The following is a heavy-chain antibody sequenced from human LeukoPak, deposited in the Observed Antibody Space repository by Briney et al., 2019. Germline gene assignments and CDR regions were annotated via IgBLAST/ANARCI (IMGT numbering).Heavy chain of an antibody. D-gene: IGHD7-27*01. V-gene: IGHV3-74*01. CDR2: LSGDGRIT. Sequence: GGSLRLSCAASGFSLNTDLMHWVRQAPGKGLVWVSRLSGDGRITSYADPGKGRFTISRDNAKNPLYLQMNSLRAEDTAVYYWARGANWGPNAFDIWGQGTMVTVSS. CDR3: ARGANWGPNAFDI. CDR1: GFSLNTDL. J-gene: IGHJ3*02.